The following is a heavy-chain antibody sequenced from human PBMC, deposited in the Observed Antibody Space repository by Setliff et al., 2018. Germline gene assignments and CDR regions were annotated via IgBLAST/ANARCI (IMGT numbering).Heavy chain of an antibody. J-gene: IGHJ4*02. CDR1: GFTFSTYE. CDR3: ARDACPYSINWCHHFDY. Sequence: PGGSLRLSCAASGFTFSTYEMNWVRQAPGKGLEWVSYISSDGSTVFYADSVKGRFTISRDNAKNSLYLQMNSLRADDMAIYYCARDACPYSINWCHHFDYWGQGTLVTVSS. CDR2: ISSDGSTV. D-gene: IGHD6-13*01. V-gene: IGHV3-48*03.